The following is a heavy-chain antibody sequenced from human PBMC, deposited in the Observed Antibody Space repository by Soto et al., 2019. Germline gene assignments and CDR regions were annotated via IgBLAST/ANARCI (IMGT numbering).Heavy chain of an antibody. V-gene: IGHV1-69*01. CDR3: AREFELSGSYFFDH. CDR1: GDTFTKYG. CDR2: VIPLFGTP. D-gene: IGHD1-26*01. J-gene: IGHJ4*02. Sequence: QVHLVQSGAEVKKPGSSVKVSCKASGDTFTKYGISWVRQAPGQGLEWMGGVIPLFGTPNYAQRFQDRVTITADPSTTTASLDLASLTSEDTAMYFCAREFELSGSYFFDHWGQGTLISVSS.